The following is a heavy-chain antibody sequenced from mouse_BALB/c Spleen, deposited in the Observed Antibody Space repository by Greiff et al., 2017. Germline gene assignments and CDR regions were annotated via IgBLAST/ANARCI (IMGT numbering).Heavy chain of an antibody. CDR3: ARSDPRGFAY. CDR2: ISYSGST. V-gene: IGHV3-2*02. CDR1: GYSITSDYA. Sequence: EVQLQQSGPGLVKPSQSLSLTCTVTGYSITSDYAWNWIRQFPGNKLEWMGYISYSGSTSYNPSLKSRISITRDTSKNQFFLQLNSVTTEDTATYYFARSDPRGFAYWGQGTLVTVSA. J-gene: IGHJ3*01.